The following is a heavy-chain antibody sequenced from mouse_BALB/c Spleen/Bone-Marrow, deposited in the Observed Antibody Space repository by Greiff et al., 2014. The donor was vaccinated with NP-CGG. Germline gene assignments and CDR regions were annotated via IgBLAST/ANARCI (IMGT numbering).Heavy chain of an antibody. V-gene: IGHV14-3*02. J-gene: IGHJ4*01. CDR2: IDPANGNT. CDR1: GFNIKDTY. CDR3: AQGYDWAMDY. D-gene: IGHD2-14*01. Sequence: VTLKECGAELVKPGASVKLSCTASGFNIKDTYMHWVKQRPEQGLEWIGRIDPANGNTKYDPKFQGKATITAGTSSNTAYLQLNSLTSEDTAVYYCAQGYDWAMDYWGQGTSVTVSS.